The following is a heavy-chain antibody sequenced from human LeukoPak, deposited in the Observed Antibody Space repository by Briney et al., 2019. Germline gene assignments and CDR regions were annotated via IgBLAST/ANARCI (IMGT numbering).Heavy chain of an antibody. V-gene: IGHV1-2*02. Sequence: ASVKVSCKASGYTFTGYYMHWVRQVPGQGLEWMGWINPNSGGTNYAQKFQGRVTMTRDTSISTAYMELSRLRSDDTAVYYCARNYYDSSGYSTSDYWGQGTLVTVSS. CDR3: ARNYYDSSGYSTSDY. CDR2: INPNSGGT. J-gene: IGHJ4*02. D-gene: IGHD3-22*01. CDR1: GYTFTGYY.